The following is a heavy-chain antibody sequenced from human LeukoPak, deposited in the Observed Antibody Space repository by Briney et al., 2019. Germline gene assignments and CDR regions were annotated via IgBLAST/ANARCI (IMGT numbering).Heavy chain of an antibody. D-gene: IGHD3-10*01. J-gene: IGHJ6*02. CDR2: ISGSGGST. CDR1: GFTFSSYA. Sequence: GGSLRLSCAASGFTFSSYAMSWVRQAPGKRLEWVSAISGSGGSTYYADSVKGRFTISRDNSENTLYLQMNDLRAEDTAIHYCAKVPYSDYGSGRPPFMDVWGQGTTVAVSS. CDR3: AKVPYSDYGSGRPPFMDV. V-gene: IGHV3-23*01.